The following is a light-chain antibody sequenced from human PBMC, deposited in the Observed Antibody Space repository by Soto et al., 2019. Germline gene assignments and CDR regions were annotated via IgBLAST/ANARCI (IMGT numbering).Light chain of an antibody. CDR3: QQYSTDLT. Sequence: DLQMTQSPSTVSASVGDTVSIKCRASQSVNNWLAWYQLQPGKAPKLLIYDASTLGSGVPSRFSGSGSGTEFTLTIRRLQPDDFATYFCQQYSTDLTFGQGTKVEI. CDR1: QSVNNW. CDR2: DAS. V-gene: IGKV1-5*01. J-gene: IGKJ1*01.